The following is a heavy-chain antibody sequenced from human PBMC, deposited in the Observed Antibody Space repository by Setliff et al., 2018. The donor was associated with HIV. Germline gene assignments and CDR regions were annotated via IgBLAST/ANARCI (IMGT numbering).Heavy chain of an antibody. Sequence: GASVKVSCKASGYTFTSYYMNWVRQAPGQGLEWMGIINPSGGSSTYAQKFQGRVAMTRDTSTSTVYMELSSLRSEDTAVYYCARDRGRITIFGANDASDIWGQGTMVTVSS. CDR2: INPSGGSS. V-gene: IGHV1-46*01. CDR3: ARDRGRITIFGANDASDI. J-gene: IGHJ3*02. CDR1: GYTFTSYY. D-gene: IGHD3-3*01.